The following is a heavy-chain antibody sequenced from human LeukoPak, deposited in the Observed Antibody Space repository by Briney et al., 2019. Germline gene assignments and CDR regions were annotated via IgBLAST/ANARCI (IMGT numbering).Heavy chain of an antibody. J-gene: IGHJ4*02. CDR1: GFSFSSSA. Sequence: PGGSLRLSCAASGFSFSSSAMHWVRQAPGKGLDWVAFIHYDGNNKYYADSVKGRFTISRDNSKNTVYLQMNSLRAEDTALYYCARTGTGYSSSWDPGDYWGQGTLVTVSS. CDR2: IHYDGNNK. CDR3: ARTGTGYSSSWDPGDY. D-gene: IGHD6-13*01. V-gene: IGHV3-30*02.